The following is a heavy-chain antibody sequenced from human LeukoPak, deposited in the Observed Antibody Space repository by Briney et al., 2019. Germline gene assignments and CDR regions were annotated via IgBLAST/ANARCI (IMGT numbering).Heavy chain of an antibody. Sequence: GGSLRLSCAASGFTFSSYGMSWVRQAPGKGLECVSSISGSGGSTNHADSVKGRFTISRDNSKNTLYLQMNSLRAEDSAVYYCAKVWTAYSDDYFDYWGQGTLVTVSS. V-gene: IGHV3-23*01. CDR3: AKVWTAYSDDYFDY. J-gene: IGHJ4*02. D-gene: IGHD3/OR15-3a*01. CDR2: ISGSGGST. CDR1: GFTFSSYG.